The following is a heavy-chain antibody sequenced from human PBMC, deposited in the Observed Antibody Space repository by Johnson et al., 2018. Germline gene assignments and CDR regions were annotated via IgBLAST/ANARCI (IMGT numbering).Heavy chain of an antibody. CDR2: INHSGST. V-gene: IGHV4-34*01. J-gene: IGHJ6*03. CDR3: ARGVPLNDYVWGSYRPTYYYYYMDV. D-gene: IGHD3-16*02. CDR1: GGSFSGYY. Sequence: QVQLQQWGAGLLKPSETLSLTCAVYGGSFSGYYWSWIRQPPGKGLEWIGAINHSGSTNYNPSLKSIVTITVDTSKNQFFLKLTSVTAADTVVYYCARGVPLNDYVWGSYRPTYYYYYMDVWGKGTTVTVSS.